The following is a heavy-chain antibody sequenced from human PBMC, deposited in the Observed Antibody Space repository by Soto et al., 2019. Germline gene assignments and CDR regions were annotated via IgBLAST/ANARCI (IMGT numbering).Heavy chain of an antibody. CDR2: ISWNSGSI. CDR1: GFTFDDYA. D-gene: IGHD6-19*01. J-gene: IGHJ4*01. CDR3: AKDYGYSSGQIDY. V-gene: IGHV3-9*01. Sequence: EVQLVESGGGLVQPGRSLRLSCAASGFTFDDYAMHWVRQAPGKGLEWVSGISWNSGSIGYADSVKGRFTISRDNAKNSLYLQMNSLRAEDTALYYCAKDYGYSSGQIDYWGHGTLVTVSS.